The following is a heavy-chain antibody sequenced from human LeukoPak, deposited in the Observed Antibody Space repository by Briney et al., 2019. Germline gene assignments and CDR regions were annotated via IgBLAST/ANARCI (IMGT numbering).Heavy chain of an antibody. V-gene: IGHV3-23*01. CDR1: GFTFANYA. J-gene: IGHJ4*02. CDR3: AKLIAGVVRGVILPFDY. D-gene: IGHD3-10*01. CDR2: VSGSGGET. Sequence: PGGSLRLSCAASGFTFANYAMSWVRQAPGKGLEWVSSVSGSGGETPSTDSVRGRFTISRDKSKGTLYLQMDSLRAEDTAVYYCAKLIAGVVRGVILPFDYWGQGTLVTVSS.